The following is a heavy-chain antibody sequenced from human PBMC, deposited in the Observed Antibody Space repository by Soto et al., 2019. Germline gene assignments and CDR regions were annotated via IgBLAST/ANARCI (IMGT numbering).Heavy chain of an antibody. V-gene: IGHV1-69*01. Sequence: QVQLVQSGAEVKKPGSSVKVSCKASGGTFSSYAISWVRQAPGQGLEWMGGIIPIFGTANYAQKFQGRVTITADESTGRAYMELSSLSGEDTAVYYGAGGPITIFFLVIILDAFDSWGQGRMVTVSS. CDR2: IIPIFGTA. CDR3: AGGPITIFFLVIILDAFDS. D-gene: IGHD3-9*01. CDR1: GGTFSSYA. J-gene: IGHJ3*02.